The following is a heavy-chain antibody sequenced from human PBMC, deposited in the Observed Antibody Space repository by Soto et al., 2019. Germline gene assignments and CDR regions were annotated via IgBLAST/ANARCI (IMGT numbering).Heavy chain of an antibody. V-gene: IGHV4-59*01. D-gene: IGHD6-13*01. CDR2: IYYSGST. CDR1: GCSISSYY. Sequence: SETLSLXCTVSGCSISSYYWSWIRQPPGKGLEWIGYIYYSGSTNYNPSLKSRVTISVDTSKNQFSLKLSSVTAADTAVYYWARGSSSSWYYFHYWGQGTLVTVSS. CDR3: ARGSSSSWYYFHY. J-gene: IGHJ4*02.